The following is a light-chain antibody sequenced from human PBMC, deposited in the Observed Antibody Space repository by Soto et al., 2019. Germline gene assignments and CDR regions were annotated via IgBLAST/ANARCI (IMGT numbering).Light chain of an antibody. CDR2: KAS. J-gene: IGKJ5*01. Sequence: DIQMTQSPSTLSASVGDRVTITCRASQSISSLLAWYQQKPGRAPTLLIYKASTLGSGVPSRFSGSGSGTDFSLTSSSLPPDDSATYYCQQYNSYPLPFGQGTRLEIK. CDR3: QQYNSYPLP. CDR1: QSISSL. V-gene: IGKV1-5*03.